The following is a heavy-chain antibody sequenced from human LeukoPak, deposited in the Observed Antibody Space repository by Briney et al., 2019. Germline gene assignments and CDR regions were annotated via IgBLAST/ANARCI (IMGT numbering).Heavy chain of an antibody. CDR3: AKGWNGMDYGGGLDC. CDR2: INWDGGGT. J-gene: IGHJ4*02. Sequence: GGSLRLSCAASGIAFDDYGMSWVRQVPGQGLEWVSGINWDGGGTAYADSVKGRFTISRDNAKNSLYLQMNTLTAEDTALYYCAKGWNGMDYGGGLDCWGQGTLVTVSS. D-gene: IGHD4-23*01. CDR1: GIAFDDYG. V-gene: IGHV3-20*04.